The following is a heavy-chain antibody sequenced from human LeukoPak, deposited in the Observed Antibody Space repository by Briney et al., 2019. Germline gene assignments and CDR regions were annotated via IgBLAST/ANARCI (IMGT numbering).Heavy chain of an antibody. D-gene: IGHD3-22*01. J-gene: IGHJ6*03. CDR2: ISGSSTTI. Sequence: GGSLRLSCAASGFTFSSYSLNWVRQAPGKGLGWVSYISGSSTTIYYADSVKGRFTISRDNAKNSLYLQMNSLRAEDTAVYYCARGTYYYDSSGYPYYYYYYMDVWGKGTTVTISS. V-gene: IGHV3-48*01. CDR3: ARGTYYYDSSGYPYYYYYYMDV. CDR1: GFTFSSYS.